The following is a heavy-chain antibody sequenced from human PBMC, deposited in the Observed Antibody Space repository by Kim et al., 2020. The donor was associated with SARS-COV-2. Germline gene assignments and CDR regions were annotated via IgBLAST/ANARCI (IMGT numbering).Heavy chain of an antibody. V-gene: IGHV4-39*01. Sequence: SLKSRVTISVDTSKNQFSRKLSSVTAADTAVYYCAKGSGYSYTSGYYFDYWGQGTLVTVSS. CDR3: AKGSGYSYTSGYYFDY. D-gene: IGHD5-18*01. J-gene: IGHJ4*02.